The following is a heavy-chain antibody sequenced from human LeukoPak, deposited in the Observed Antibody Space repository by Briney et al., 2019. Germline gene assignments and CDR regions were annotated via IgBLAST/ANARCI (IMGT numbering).Heavy chain of an antibody. J-gene: IGHJ4*02. V-gene: IGHV5-51*01. CDR1: GYSFNTYW. CDR3: VRSRGYSYGYSYYFDY. D-gene: IGHD5-18*01. CDR2: IYPGDSET. Sequence: GESLKISCQGSGYSFNTYWIGWVRQMSGKGLEWMGIIYPGDSETRYSPSFQGQVTISADKSISTAYLQWSSLKASDTAMYYCVRSRGYSYGYSYYFDYWGQGTLVTVSS.